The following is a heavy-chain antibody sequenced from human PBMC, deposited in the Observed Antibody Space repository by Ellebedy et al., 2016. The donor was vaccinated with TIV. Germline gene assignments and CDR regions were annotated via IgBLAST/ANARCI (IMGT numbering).Heavy chain of an antibody. V-gene: IGHV4-39*01. Sequence: SETLSLTCTVSGGSMTRSSYYWGWIRQPPQKGLEWIGSIYYTGSTFYNPSLKSRVTISVDTSKSQFSLRLTSVTAADTAVYYCARWFGELLYVRWFDPWGQGTLVTVSS. D-gene: IGHD3-10*01. J-gene: IGHJ5*02. CDR1: GGSMTRSSYY. CDR3: ARWFGELLYVRWFDP. CDR2: IYYTGST.